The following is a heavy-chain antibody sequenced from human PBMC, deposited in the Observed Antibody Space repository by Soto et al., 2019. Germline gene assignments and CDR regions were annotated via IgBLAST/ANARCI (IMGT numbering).Heavy chain of an antibody. CDR3: TTVFGY. D-gene: IGHD3-3*01. CDR1: GFTFTNYW. CDR2: IDGVGTGA. J-gene: IGHJ4*02. Sequence: GGSLRLSCAASGFTFTNYWMNWVRQVPGKGLVWVSRIDGVGTGARYSDSVRGRFTISRDNAENMLYLYMNRLRAEDTAIYYYTTVFGYWGQGTLVTVSS. V-gene: IGHV3-74*01.